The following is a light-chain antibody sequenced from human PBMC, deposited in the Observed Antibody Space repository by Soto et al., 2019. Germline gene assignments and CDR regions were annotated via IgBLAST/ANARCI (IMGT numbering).Light chain of an antibody. CDR2: AAS. J-gene: IGKJ5*01. CDR3: QQSYSTPRT. V-gene: IGKV1-39*01. Sequence: IQMPQSHASPSASLGDRFTITCRASQSISSYLNWYQQKPGKAPKLLIYAASSLQSGVPSRFSGSGSGTDFTLTISSLQPEDFATYYCQQSYSTPRTFGQGTRLEIK. CDR1: QSISSY.